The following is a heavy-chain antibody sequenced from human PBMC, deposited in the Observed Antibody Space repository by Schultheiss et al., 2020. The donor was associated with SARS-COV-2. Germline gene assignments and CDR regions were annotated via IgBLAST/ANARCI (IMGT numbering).Heavy chain of an antibody. J-gene: IGHJ3*02. D-gene: IGHD2-21*01. CDR3: ARDETILLGDAFDI. CDR1: GFTFSSYW. CDR2: IKQDGSEK. Sequence: GGSLRLSCAASGFTFSSYWMSWVRQAPGKGLEWVANIKQDGSEKYYVDSVKGRFTISRDNAKNSLYLQMNSLRAEDTAVYYCARDETILLGDAFDIWGQGTMVTVSS. V-gene: IGHV3-7*01.